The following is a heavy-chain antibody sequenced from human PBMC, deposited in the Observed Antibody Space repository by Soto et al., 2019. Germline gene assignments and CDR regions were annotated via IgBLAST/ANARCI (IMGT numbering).Heavy chain of an antibody. CDR3: ARDDTALFGVDV. D-gene: IGHD5-18*01. CDR2: IIPLFGTA. J-gene: IGHJ6*02. CDR1: GDTFSSYG. Sequence: QVQLVQSGAEVKKPGSSVKVSCKTSGDTFSSYGISWVRQAPGQGLEWMGGIIPLFGTAHYAQKFQGRVTITAGESTSTAYMELSSLRSDDTAIYYCARDDTALFGVDVWGQGTTVTVSS. V-gene: IGHV1-69*01.